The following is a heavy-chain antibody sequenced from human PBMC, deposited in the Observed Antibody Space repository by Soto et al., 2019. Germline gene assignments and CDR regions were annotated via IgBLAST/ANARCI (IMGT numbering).Heavy chain of an antibody. CDR3: ARCDWTGYYVFDY. Sequence: PGGSLRLSCAASGFTFSSYWMSWVRQATGKGLEWVANIKQDGSEKYYVDSVKGRFTISRDNAKNSLYLQMNSLRAEDTAVYYCARCDWTGYYVFDYWGQGTLVTVSS. J-gene: IGHJ4*02. CDR2: IKQDGSEK. D-gene: IGHD3-9*01. V-gene: IGHV3-7*01. CDR1: GFTFSSYW.